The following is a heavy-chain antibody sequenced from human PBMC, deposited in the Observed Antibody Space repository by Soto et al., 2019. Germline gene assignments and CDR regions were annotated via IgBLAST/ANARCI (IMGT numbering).Heavy chain of an antibody. CDR2: ISSSSSYT. J-gene: IGHJ6*02. D-gene: IGHD3-3*01. CDR1: GFTFSDYY. Sequence: QVQLVESGGGLVKPGGSLRLSCAASGFTFSDYYMSWIRQAPGKGLEWVSYISSSSSYTNYADSVKGRFTISRDNAKNSMYLQMNSLRVEDTAVYYCARERSARNYDFWGGYHLGYYYYGMDVWGQGTTVTVSS. CDR3: ARERSARNYDFWGGYHLGYYYYGMDV. V-gene: IGHV3-11*06.